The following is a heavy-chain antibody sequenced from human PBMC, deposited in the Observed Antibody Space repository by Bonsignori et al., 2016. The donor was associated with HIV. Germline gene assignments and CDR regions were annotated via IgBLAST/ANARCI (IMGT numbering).Heavy chain of an antibody. Sequence: WIRQPPGKGLEWVSSISSSGQNIFYADSLKGRFTVSRDNAKNSLYLQINSLRGEDSAVYYCARASSYSGTHYVPENFDSWGQGTLVTVSS. D-gene: IGHD1-26*01. CDR3: ARASSYSGTHYVPENFDS. J-gene: IGHJ4*02. V-gene: IGHV3-21*06. CDR2: ISSSGQNI.